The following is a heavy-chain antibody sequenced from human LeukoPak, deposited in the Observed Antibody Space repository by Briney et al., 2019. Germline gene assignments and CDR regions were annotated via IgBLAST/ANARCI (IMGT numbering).Heavy chain of an antibody. D-gene: IGHD2-2*01. V-gene: IGHV3-23*01. CDR3: AKGLCSSTSCPQKD. J-gene: IGHJ4*02. CDR2: ISDSGIGT. CDR1: GFTFSSYA. Sequence: GRSLRLSCATSGFTFSSYAMNWVRQAPGRGLEWVSVISDSGIGTYYTDSVKGRFTISRDNSKNTLYLQMNSLRAEDTAVYYCAKGLCSSTSCPQKDWGQGTLVTVS.